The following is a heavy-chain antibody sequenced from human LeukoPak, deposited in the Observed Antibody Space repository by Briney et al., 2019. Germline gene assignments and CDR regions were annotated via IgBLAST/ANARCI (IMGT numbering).Heavy chain of an antibody. V-gene: IGHV4-39*01. CDR3: ARGFVGVKYGMDV. Sequence: SETLSLTCTVSGGSISSSSYYWGWIRQPPGKGLEWIGSIYYSGSTYYNPSLKSRVTISVDTSKNQFSLKLSSVTAADTAVYYCARGFVGVKYGMDVWGQGTTVTVSS. J-gene: IGHJ6*02. CDR1: GGSISSSSYY. D-gene: IGHD4/OR15-4a*01. CDR2: IYYSGST.